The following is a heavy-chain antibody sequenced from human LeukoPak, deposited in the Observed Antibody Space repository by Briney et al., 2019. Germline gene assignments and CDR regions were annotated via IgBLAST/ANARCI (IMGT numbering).Heavy chain of an antibody. Sequence: SETLSLTCTVSGGSISSSSYYWGWIRQPPGKGLEWIGSIYYSGSTYYNPSLKSRVTISVDTSKNQFSLKLSSVTAADTAVYYCARDQDYGSGSYYLWGQGTLVTVSS. CDR1: GGSISSSSYY. V-gene: IGHV4-39*07. D-gene: IGHD3-10*01. CDR2: IYYSGST. J-gene: IGHJ5*02. CDR3: ARDQDYGSGSYYL.